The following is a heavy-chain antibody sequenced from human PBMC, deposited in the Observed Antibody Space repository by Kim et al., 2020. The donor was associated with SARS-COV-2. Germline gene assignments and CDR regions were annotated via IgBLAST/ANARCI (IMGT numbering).Heavy chain of an antibody. Sequence: GGSLRLSCAASGFSISTYWMTWVRQAPGKGPEWVADMTQKGNEKHYADSARGRFTISRDNAENSVSLQMNSLSAEDTAVYYCVRDQRVLRYLDWLLYSFDVWGPGTLVTVSS. CDR2: MTQKGNEK. CDR1: GFSISTYW. V-gene: IGHV3-7*01. D-gene: IGHD3-9*01. J-gene: IGHJ3*01. CDR3: VRDQRVLRYLDWLLYSFDV.